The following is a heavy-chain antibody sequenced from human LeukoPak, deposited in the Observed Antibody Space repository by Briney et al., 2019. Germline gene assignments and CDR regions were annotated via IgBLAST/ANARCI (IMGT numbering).Heavy chain of an antibody. D-gene: IGHD6-19*01. CDR1: GYTFTCYY. J-gene: IGHJ4*02. CDR3: ASSPPRRSGGFDY. V-gene: IGHV1-2*02. Sequence: ASVKVSCKASGYTFTCYYIHWMRQAPGQGLEWMGWINPDSGDTSYAQKFQGRVTMTRDTSISTVYVELSRLRSDDTAVYYCASSPPRRSGGFDYWGQGTLVTVSS. CDR2: INPDSGDT.